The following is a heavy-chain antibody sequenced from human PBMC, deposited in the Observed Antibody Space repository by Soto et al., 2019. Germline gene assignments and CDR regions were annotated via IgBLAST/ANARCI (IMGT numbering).Heavy chain of an antibody. D-gene: IGHD3-10*01. CDR2: MNPNSGNT. V-gene: IGHV1-8*01. Sequence: GASVKVSCKASGYTFTSYDINWVRQATGQGLEWMGWMNPNSGNTGYAQKFQGRVTMTRNTSISTAYIELSSLRSEDTAVYYCARESPRYYGSGSYSPSGYGTDVWGQGTTVTVSS. CDR1: GYTFTSYD. CDR3: ARESPRYYGSGSYSPSGYGTDV. J-gene: IGHJ6*02.